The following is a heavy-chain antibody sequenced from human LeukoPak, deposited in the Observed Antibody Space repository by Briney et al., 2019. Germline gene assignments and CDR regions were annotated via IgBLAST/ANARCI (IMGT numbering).Heavy chain of an antibody. CDR3: ARELKSSVAACAY. Sequence: ASVKVSCKASGYTFTGYYMHWVRQAPGQGLEWMGWINPNSGGTNYAQKFQGRVTMTRDTSISTAYMELSRLRSDDTAVYYFARELKSSVAACAYWGQGTLVTVSS. D-gene: IGHD3-10*01. CDR2: INPNSGGT. V-gene: IGHV1-2*02. CDR1: GYTFTGYY. J-gene: IGHJ4*02.